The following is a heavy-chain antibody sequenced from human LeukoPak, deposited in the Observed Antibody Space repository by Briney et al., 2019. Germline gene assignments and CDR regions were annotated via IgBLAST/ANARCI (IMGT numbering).Heavy chain of an antibody. V-gene: IGHV3-48*01. CDR2: ITGDSYTI. D-gene: IGHD2-15*01. Sequence: GGSLRLSCAASGFAFSPYAMNWVRQAPGTGLEWVSFITGDSYTISYADSMKGRFTVSRDNAENSLYLQMNSLSAEDTAVYYCARDRMGGSFDYWGQGTLVTVSS. CDR1: GFAFSPYA. CDR3: ARDRMGGSFDY. J-gene: IGHJ4*02.